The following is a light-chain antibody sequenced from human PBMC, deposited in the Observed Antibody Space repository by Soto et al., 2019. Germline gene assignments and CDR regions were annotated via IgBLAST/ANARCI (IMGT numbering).Light chain of an antibody. V-gene: IGKV3-11*01. J-gene: IGKJ1*01. CDR2: DAS. Sequence: EIVLTQSPATLSLSPGERATLSCRASQNISIYLAWYQQKPGQAPRLLIYDASNRATGIPARFSGSGSGTDFTLTISSLEPEDFAVYYCQQYSSSPRTFGQGTKVDIK. CDR1: QNISIY. CDR3: QQYSSSPRT.